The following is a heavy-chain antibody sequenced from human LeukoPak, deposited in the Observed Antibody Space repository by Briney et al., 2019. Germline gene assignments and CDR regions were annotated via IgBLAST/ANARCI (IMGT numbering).Heavy chain of an antibody. V-gene: IGHV1-69*13. CDR2: IIPIFGTA. CDR1: GGTFSSYA. J-gene: IGHJ5*02. CDR3: ARGPERRIAIFGVVIYNWFDP. Sequence: GASVKVSCKASGGTFSSYAISWVRQAPGQGLEWMGGIIPIFGTANYAQKFQGRVTITADESTSTAYMELSSLRSEDTAVYYCARGPERRIAIFGVVIYNWFDPWGQGTLVTVSS. D-gene: IGHD3-3*01.